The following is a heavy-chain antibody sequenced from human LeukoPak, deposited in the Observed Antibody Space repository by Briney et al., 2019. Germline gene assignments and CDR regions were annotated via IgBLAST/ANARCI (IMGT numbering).Heavy chain of an antibody. Sequence: PSETLSLTCGVSGGSFNSYYWSWVRQPPGKGLEWIGYIYTTGGTKYNPSLKSRVTISVDPSKNQFSLKLSSVTAADTAVYYCAKILGSGVWYGFDIWGQGTMVTVSS. J-gene: IGHJ3*02. CDR1: GGSFNSYY. CDR2: IYTTGGT. CDR3: AKILGSGVWYGFDI. V-gene: IGHV4-4*09. D-gene: IGHD7-27*01.